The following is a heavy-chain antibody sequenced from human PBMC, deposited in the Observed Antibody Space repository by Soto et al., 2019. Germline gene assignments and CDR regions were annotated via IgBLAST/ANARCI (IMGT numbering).Heavy chain of an antibody. D-gene: IGHD3-9*01. CDR2: IKSKTDGGTT. CDR1: GFTFSNAW. Sequence: EVQLVESGGGLVKPGGSLRLSCAASGFTFSNAWMSWVRQAPGKGLEWVGRIKSKTDGGTTDYAAPVKGRFTISRDDSKNTLYLQTNSLKTEDTAVYYCTTTYHDILTGYFQPDYWGQGTLVTVSS. CDR3: TTTYHDILTGYFQPDY. V-gene: IGHV3-15*01. J-gene: IGHJ4*02.